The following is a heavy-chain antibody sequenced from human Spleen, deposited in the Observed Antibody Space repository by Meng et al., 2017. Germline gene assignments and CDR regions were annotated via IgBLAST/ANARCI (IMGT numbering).Heavy chain of an antibody. CDR1: GGSISSSTYY. CDR2: IYYSGST. D-gene: IGHD6-19*01. V-gene: IGHV4-39*07. Sequence: GSLRLSCTVSGGSISSSTYYWGWIRQPPGKGLEWIGSIYYSGSTSYNPSLKSRVTISVDTSKNQFSLKLSSVTAADTAVYHCARDSPPSIMEQWLVPGWFDPWGQGTLVTVSS. J-gene: IGHJ5*02. CDR3: ARDSPPSIMEQWLVPGWFDP.